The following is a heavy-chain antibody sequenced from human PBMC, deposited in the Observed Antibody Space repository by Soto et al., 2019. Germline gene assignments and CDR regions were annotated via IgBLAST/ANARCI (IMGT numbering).Heavy chain of an antibody. CDR2: ISYDGSNK. D-gene: IGHD2-21*02. J-gene: IGHJ4*02. Sequence: QVQLVESGGGVVQPGRSLRLSCAASGFTFSSYGMHWVRQAPGKGLEWVAVISYDGSNKYYADSVKGRFTISRDNSKNTLYLQMNSLRAEDTAVYYCAKDRRAYCGGDCYSSFDYCGQGTLVTVSS. CDR1: GFTFSSYG. V-gene: IGHV3-30*18. CDR3: AKDRRAYCGGDCYSSFDY.